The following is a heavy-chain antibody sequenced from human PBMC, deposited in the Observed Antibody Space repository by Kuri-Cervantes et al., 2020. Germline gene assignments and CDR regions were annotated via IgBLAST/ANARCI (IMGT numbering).Heavy chain of an antibody. Sequence: GESLKISCAASGFTFSSHGMHWVRQAPGKGLEWVAVVSYDGSHKCYADSVKGRFTISRDNSKNTLYLQMNSLRAEDTAVYYCAREGITMVRANWFDPWGQGTLVTVPQ. V-gene: IGHV3-30*03. CDR2: VSYDGSHK. CDR3: AREGITMVRANWFDP. D-gene: IGHD3-10*01. CDR1: GFTFSSHG. J-gene: IGHJ5*02.